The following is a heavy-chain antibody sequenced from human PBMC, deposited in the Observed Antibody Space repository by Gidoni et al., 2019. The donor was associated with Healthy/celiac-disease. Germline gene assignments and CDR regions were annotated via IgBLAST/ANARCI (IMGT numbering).Heavy chain of an antibody. Sequence: QVQLVQSGAEVKKPGSSVKVSCKASGGTFSSYAISWVRQAPGQGLGWMGVVIPIFGTANYAQKCQGRVTSTADESTSTAYMELSSLRSEDTAVYYCARTYDSSGYYGYWGQGTLVTVSS. D-gene: IGHD3-22*01. CDR2: VIPIFGTA. J-gene: IGHJ4*02. CDR3: ARTYDSSGYYGY. CDR1: GGTFSSYA. V-gene: IGHV1-69*01.